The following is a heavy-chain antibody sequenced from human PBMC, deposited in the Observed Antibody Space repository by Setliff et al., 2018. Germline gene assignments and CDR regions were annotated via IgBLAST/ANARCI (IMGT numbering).Heavy chain of an antibody. J-gene: IGHJ4*02. Sequence: SETLSLTCRVYGESFSNNYWSWIRQTPGKGLEWIGESNHGGSTSYHPSLKSRLTMSVDTSKNQFSLKLTSVTAADTAVYYCAGTPARGTTWLSPFDYWGQGTLVTVSS. CDR1: GESFSNNY. D-gene: IGHD6-19*01. CDR2: SNHGGST. CDR3: AGTPARGTTWLSPFDY. V-gene: IGHV4-34*01.